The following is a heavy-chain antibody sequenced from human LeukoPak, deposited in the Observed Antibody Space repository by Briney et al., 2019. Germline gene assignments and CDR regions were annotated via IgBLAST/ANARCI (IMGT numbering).Heavy chain of an antibody. CDR2: IYYSGST. D-gene: IGHD3-10*01. Sequence: SETLSLTCTVSGGSISSGGYYWSWIRQHPGKGLEWIGYIYYSGSTYYNPSLKSRVTISVDTSKNQFSLKLSSVTAADTAVYYCARGYGSGSYKDYYYGMDVWGKGTTVTVSS. J-gene: IGHJ6*04. V-gene: IGHV4-31*03. CDR3: ARGYGSGSYKDYYYGMDV. CDR1: GGSISSGGYY.